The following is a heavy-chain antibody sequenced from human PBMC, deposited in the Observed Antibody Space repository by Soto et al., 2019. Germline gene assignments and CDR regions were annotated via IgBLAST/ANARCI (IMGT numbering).Heavy chain of an antibody. CDR3: AKEVSRQLLLGWFDP. J-gene: IGHJ5*02. V-gene: IGHV3-30*18. D-gene: IGHD2-15*01. CDR2: ISYNGGNE. Sequence: QVQLVESGGGVVQPGRSLRLSCAASGFTFNSYGMHWVRQAPGKGLEWVAVISYNGGNEYYADSVKGRFTISRDNSKNTLYLQMNSLRAADTAVYYCAKEVSRQLLLGWFDPWGQGTLVTVSS. CDR1: GFTFNSYG.